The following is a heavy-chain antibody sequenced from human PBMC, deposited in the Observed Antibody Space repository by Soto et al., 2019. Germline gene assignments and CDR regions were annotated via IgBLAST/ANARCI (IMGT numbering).Heavy chain of an antibody. D-gene: IGHD1-1*01. J-gene: IGHJ4*02. Sequence: QVQLVQSGAEVKEPGASVKISCKTSGYTFANYGVTWVRQAPGQGLEWVGCNTDYAQKFQDTVTMTRDTSTSTAYLELRSLKSDDTAVYYCARGGPHIYGGPWNYYFDYWGQGTLVTVSS. CDR3: ARGGPHIYGGPWNYYFDY. CDR1: GYTFANYG. V-gene: IGHV1-18*01. CDR2: NT.